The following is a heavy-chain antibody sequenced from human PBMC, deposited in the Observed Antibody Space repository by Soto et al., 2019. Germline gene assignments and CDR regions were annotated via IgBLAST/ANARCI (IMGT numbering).Heavy chain of an antibody. CDR3: ARELPYYVSSDSYLDY. J-gene: IGHJ4*02. D-gene: IGHD3-16*01. CDR1: GDSVSGNSAA. CDR2: TYCRSRWYN. Sequence: PSQTLSLTCAISGDSVSGNSAAWNWIRQSPSRGLEWLGRTYCRSRWYNDYAVSVKSRITVTPDTSKNQFSLHLNSVTPEDTAVYYCARELPYYVSSDSYLDYWGQGALVTVSS. V-gene: IGHV6-1*01.